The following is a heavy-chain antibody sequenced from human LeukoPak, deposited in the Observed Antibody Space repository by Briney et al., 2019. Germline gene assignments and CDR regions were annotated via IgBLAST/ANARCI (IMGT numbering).Heavy chain of an antibody. CDR1: GFTFSSYW. Sequence: GGFLRLSCAASGFTFSSYWMSWVRQAPGKGLEWVANIKQDGSEKYYVDSVKGRFTISRDNAKNSLYLQMNSLRAENTAVYYCAREGYSSGFDYWGQGTLVTVSS. D-gene: IGHD6-19*01. J-gene: IGHJ4*02. V-gene: IGHV3-7*01. CDR2: IKQDGSEK. CDR3: AREGYSSGFDY.